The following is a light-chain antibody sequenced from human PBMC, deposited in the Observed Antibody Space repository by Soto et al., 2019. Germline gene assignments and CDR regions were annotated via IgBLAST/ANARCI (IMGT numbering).Light chain of an antibody. J-gene: IGLJ1*01. CDR3: SSYTSSSTL. CDR1: SNDVGSYNY. CDR2: EVT. Sequence: QSALTQPASVSGSPGQSITISCTGTSNDVGSYNYVSWYQQHPGKAPKLMIFEVTNRPSGVSNRFSGSKSGNTASLTISGLQTEDEADYYCSSYTSSSTLFGTGTKLTVL. V-gene: IGLV2-14*01.